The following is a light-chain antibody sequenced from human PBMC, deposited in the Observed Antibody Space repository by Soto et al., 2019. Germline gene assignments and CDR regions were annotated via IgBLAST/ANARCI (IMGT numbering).Light chain of an antibody. J-gene: IGKJ2*01. CDR2: TAS. V-gene: IGKV1-5*03. Sequence: DIPMTQSPSTLSSSVGDRVTITCRASQSIGIWLAWYQQKTGKAPKLLIYTASTLGSGVPSRFSGSGSGTEFTLTISCLQPDDFATYYCQHYNNYPVTFGQGTKLEIK. CDR1: QSIGIW. CDR3: QHYNNYPVT.